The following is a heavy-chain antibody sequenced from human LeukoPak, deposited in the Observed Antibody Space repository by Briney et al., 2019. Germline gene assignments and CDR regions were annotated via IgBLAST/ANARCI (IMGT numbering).Heavy chain of an antibody. CDR3: ARAPIRYFEPHHPPFDY. Sequence: SVKVSCKASGGTFSSYAISWVRQAPGQGLEWMGGIIPIFGTANYAQKFQGRVTITTDESTSTAYMELSSLRSEDTAVYYCARAPIRYFEPHHPPFDYWGQGTLVTVSS. J-gene: IGHJ4*02. CDR1: GGTFSSYA. V-gene: IGHV1-69*05. D-gene: IGHD3-9*01. CDR2: IIPIFGTA.